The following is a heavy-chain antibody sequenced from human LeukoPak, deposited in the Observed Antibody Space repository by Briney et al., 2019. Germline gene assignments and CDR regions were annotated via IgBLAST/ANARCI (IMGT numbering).Heavy chain of an antibody. Sequence: GGSLRLSCAASGFTFSDYYMSWIRQAPGKGLEWVGRIKSKTDGGTTDYAAPVKGRFTISRDDSKNTLYLQMNSLKTEDTAVYYCTTDPFEVVPAGWFDPWGQGTLVTVSS. J-gene: IGHJ5*02. CDR2: IKSKTDGGTT. CDR3: TTDPFEVVPAGWFDP. V-gene: IGHV3-15*01. CDR1: GFTFSDYY. D-gene: IGHD2-2*01.